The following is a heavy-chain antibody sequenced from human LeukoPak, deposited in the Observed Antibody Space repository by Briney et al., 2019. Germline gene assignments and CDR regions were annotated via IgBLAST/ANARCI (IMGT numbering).Heavy chain of an antibody. D-gene: IGHD3-10*01. J-gene: IGHJ4*02. V-gene: IGHV4-39*01. Sequence: SETLSLTCTASGGSISSSSYYWGWIRQPLGKGLEWIGSIYYSGSTYYNPSLKSRVTISVDTSKNQFSLKLNSVTAADTAVYYCARHRRGGSGSRLDYWGQGTLVTVSS. CDR2: IYYSGST. CDR3: ARHRRGGSGSRLDY. CDR1: GGSISSSSYY.